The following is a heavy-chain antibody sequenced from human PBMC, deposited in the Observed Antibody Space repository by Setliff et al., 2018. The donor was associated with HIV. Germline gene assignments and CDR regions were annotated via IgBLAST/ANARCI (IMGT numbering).Heavy chain of an antibody. D-gene: IGHD1-26*01. Sequence: SDTLSLTCTVSGDSISSDFYWGWIRQPPGKGLEWIGSIYHSGNTYYNPSLKSRVTISVDTSKNQFSLKLSSVTAADTAVYYCARVRVGAMGYWGQGTLVTVSS. V-gene: IGHV4-38-2*02. CDR2: IYHSGNT. CDR1: GDSISSDFY. CDR3: ARVRVGAMGY. J-gene: IGHJ4*02.